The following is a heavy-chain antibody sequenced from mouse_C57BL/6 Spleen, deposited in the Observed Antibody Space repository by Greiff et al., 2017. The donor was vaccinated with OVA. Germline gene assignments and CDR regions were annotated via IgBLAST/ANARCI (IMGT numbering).Heavy chain of an antibody. V-gene: IGHV14-4*01. CDR1: GFNIKDDY. D-gene: IGHD2-4*01. Sequence: EVKLVESGAELVRPGASVKLSCSASGFNIKDDYMHWVKQRPEQGLEWIGWIDPENGDTEYASKFQGKATITADTSSNTAYLQLSSLTSEDAAVYYYTTNYDAEFAYWGQGTLVTVSA. CDR2: IDPENGDT. CDR3: TTNYDAEFAY. J-gene: IGHJ3*01.